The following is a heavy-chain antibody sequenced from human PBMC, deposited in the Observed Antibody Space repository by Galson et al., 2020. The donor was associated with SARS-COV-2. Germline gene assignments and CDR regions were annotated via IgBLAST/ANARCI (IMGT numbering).Heavy chain of an antibody. CDR1: GGSVSSGSYY. CDR3: ARARIVLMVYASREYSYGPNGFDP. Sequence: PSETLSLTCTVSGGSVSSGSYYWSWIRQPPGKGLEWIGYIYYSGSTNYNPSLKSRVTISVDTSKNQFSLKLSSVTAADTAVYYCARARIVLMVYASREYSYGPNGFDPWGQGTLVTVSS. V-gene: IGHV4-61*01. J-gene: IGHJ5*02. CDR2: IYYSGST. D-gene: IGHD2-8*01.